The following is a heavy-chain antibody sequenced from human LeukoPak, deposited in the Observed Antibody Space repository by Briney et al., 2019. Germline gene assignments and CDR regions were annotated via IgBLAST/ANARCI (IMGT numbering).Heavy chain of an antibody. D-gene: IGHD3-10*01. J-gene: IGHJ4*02. CDR2: IYHSGST. CDR3: ARAPNSLEESDYFDY. V-gene: IGHV4-30-2*01. Sequence: SETLSLTCTVSGGSISSGDYYWSWIRQPPGKGLEWIGYIYHSGSTYYNPSLKSRVTISVDRSKNQFSLKLSSVTAADTAVYYCARAPNSLEESDYFDYWGQGTLVTVSS. CDR1: GGSISSGDYY.